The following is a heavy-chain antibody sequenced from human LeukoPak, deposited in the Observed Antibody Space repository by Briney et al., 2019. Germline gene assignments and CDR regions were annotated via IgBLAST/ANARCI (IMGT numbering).Heavy chain of an antibody. V-gene: IGHV1-18*01. Sequence: ASVKVSCKASGYTFTSYYISWMRQAPGQGLQWMGRISAYNGQTNYAQKVQGRVTMTTDTSTSTVYMELRSLRSDDTAVYYCAWDSGAFEIWGQETMVTVSS. J-gene: IGHJ3*02. CDR1: GYTFTSYY. CDR2: ISAYNGQT. CDR3: AWDSGAFEI.